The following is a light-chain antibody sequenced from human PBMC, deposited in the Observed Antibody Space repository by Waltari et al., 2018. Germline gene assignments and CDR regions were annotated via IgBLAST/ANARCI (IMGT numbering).Light chain of an antibody. CDR2: DVN. CDR3: SSYAGSNTFI. V-gene: IGLV2-11*01. CDR1: SSDIGGYNY. J-gene: IGLJ1*01. Sequence: QAALTQPPSVSGSPGQSVTISCTATSSDIGGYNYVSWYQQHPGNAPKLMIYDVNKRPSGVSDRFSGSKSGNTASLTISGLQAEDEADYYCSSYAGSNTFIFGAGTRLTVL.